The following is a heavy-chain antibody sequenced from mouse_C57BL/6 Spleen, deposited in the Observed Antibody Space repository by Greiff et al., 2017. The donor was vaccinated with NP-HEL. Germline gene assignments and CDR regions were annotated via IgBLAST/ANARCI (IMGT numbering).Heavy chain of an antibody. D-gene: IGHD3-2*02. J-gene: IGHJ2*01. CDR1: GYTFTDYY. CDR2: INPNNGGT. V-gene: IGHV1-26*01. Sequence: VQLQQSGPELVKPGASVKISCKASGYTFTDYYMNWVKQSHGKSLEWIGDINPNNGGTSYNQKFKGKATLTVDKSSSTAYMELRSLTSEDSAVYYCARGEQLRLQNYWGQGTTLTVSS. CDR3: ARGEQLRLQNY.